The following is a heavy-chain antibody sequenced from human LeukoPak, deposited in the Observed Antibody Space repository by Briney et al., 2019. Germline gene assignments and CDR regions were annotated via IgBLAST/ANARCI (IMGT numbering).Heavy chain of an antibody. V-gene: IGHV4-39*01. D-gene: IGHD6-13*01. CDR3: ARHADPYSSPDY. Sequence: PSETLSLTFTVSGGSISSSSYYWGWIRQPPGKGLEWIGSIYYSGSTYYNPSLKSRVTISVDTSKNQFSLKLSSVTAADTAVYCCARHADPYSSPDYWGQGTLVTVSS. CDR1: GGSISSSSYY. CDR2: IYYSGST. J-gene: IGHJ4*02.